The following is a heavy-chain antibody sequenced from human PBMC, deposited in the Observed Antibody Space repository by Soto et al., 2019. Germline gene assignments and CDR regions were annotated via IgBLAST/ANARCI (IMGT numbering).Heavy chain of an antibody. D-gene: IGHD1-26*01. V-gene: IGHV1-69*12. Sequence: QVQLVQSGAEVKKPGSSVKVSCKASGGTFSSYAISWVRQAPGQGIEWMGGIIAIFGTANYAQKFQGRVTITADESTSTAYMERSSLRSEDTAVYYGARAECVEMATTELDYWVQGTLVTVSS. CDR1: GGTFSSYA. J-gene: IGHJ4*02. CDR2: IIAIFGTA. CDR3: ARAECVEMATTELDY.